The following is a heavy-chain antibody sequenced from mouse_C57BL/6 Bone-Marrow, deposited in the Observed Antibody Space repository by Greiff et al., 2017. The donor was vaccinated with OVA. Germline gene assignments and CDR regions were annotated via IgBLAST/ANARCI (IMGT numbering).Heavy chain of an antibody. D-gene: IGHD2-1*01. CDR1: GYSITSGYY. V-gene: IGHV3-6*01. Sequence: VQLKQSGPGLVKPSQSLSLTCSVTGYSITSGYYWNWIRQFPGNKLEWMGYISYDGSNNYNPSLKNRISITRDTSKNQFFLKLNSVTTEDTATYYCAPNYGNYDRFAYWGQGTLVTVSA. CDR3: APNYGNYDRFAY. J-gene: IGHJ3*01. CDR2: ISYDGSN.